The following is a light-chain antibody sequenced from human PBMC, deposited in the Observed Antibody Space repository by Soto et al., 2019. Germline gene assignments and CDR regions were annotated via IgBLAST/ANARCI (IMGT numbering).Light chain of an antibody. CDR1: QGISSY. V-gene: IGKV1-9*01. CDR3: QHYGGMWT. J-gene: IGKJ1*01. CDR2: DAS. Sequence: DIQLTQSPSFLSASVVDRVTITCRASQGISSYLAWYQQKPGKAPKVLIYDASSLESGVPSRFSGSGYGTEFILTISSLQADDFATYWCQHYGGMWTFGQGTKVDIK.